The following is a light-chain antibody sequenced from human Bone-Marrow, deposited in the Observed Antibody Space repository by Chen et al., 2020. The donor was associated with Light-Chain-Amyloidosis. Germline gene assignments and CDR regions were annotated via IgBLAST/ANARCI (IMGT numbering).Light chain of an antibody. CDR1: SSDVGGYNY. V-gene: IGLV2-14*01. CDR2: DVS. J-gene: IGLJ3*02. Sequence: QSALTQPASVSGSPGQSITISCTGTSSDVGGYNYVSWYQQHPGKAPKLMIFDVSNRPSGVSSLFSGSRSGNTASLTISGLQAEDEADYSCSSYTSRSRWVFGGGTKLTVL. CDR3: SSYTSRSRWV.